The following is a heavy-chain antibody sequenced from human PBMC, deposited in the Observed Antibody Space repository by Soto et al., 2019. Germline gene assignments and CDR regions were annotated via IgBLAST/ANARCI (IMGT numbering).Heavy chain of an antibody. J-gene: IGHJ4*02. Sequence: QITLQESGPTVVKPTQPLTLTCTFSGFSLSTRGVGVGWIRQPPGKALECLAFAYWDDDNRYSPFLRNRLTVTKETSKNQVVLTMTNMDFVDTATYCCAHRRGGIGWNDGDFDYWGQGTLVTVSS. D-gene: IGHD1-1*01. V-gene: IGHV2-5*02. CDR3: AHRRGGIGWNDGDFDY. CDR1: GFSLSTRGVG. CDR2: AYWDDDN.